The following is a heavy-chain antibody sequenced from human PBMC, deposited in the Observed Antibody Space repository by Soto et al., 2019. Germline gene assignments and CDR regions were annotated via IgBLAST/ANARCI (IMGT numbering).Heavy chain of an antibody. CDR1: GYTFTNYY. CDR2: IYPSGDTT. D-gene: IGHD1-26*01. J-gene: IGHJ4*02. CDR3: ARDWELGY. Sequence: QVQLVQPGAEVKKPGASVKVSCKASGYTFTNYYMHWVRQAPGQGLEWMGTIYPSGDTTSYAQKFQGRVTMTWDTSTSTVYMELSSLRSEDTAVYYCARDWELGYWGQGTLVTVSS. V-gene: IGHV1-46*01.